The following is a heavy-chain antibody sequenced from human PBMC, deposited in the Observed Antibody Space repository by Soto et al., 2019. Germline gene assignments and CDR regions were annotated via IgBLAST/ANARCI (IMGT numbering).Heavy chain of an antibody. V-gene: IGHV3-23*01. CDR1: GFTFTSYG. CDR3: AKDTELSGYVAFDI. D-gene: IGHD3-22*01. J-gene: IGHJ3*02. CDR2: ISGSGGST. Sequence: WGSLRLSCAASGFTFTSYGMSWVRQAPGKGLEWVSAISGSGGSTYYADSVKGRFTISRDNSKNTLYLQMNSLRAEDTAVYFCAKDTELSGYVAFDIWGQGTMVTVSS.